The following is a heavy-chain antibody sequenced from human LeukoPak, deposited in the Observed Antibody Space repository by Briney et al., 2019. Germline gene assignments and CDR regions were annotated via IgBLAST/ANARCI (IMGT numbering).Heavy chain of an antibody. D-gene: IGHD2-15*01. J-gene: IGHJ4*02. Sequence: GGSLRLSCAASGFTFSSYSMNWVRQAPGKGLEWVSAISGSGGSTYYADSVKGRFTISRDNSKNTLYLQMNSLRAEDTAVYYCAKDASSGGSCPNDYWGQGTLVTVSS. CDR2: ISGSGGST. V-gene: IGHV3-23*01. CDR3: AKDASSGGSCPNDY. CDR1: GFTFSSYS.